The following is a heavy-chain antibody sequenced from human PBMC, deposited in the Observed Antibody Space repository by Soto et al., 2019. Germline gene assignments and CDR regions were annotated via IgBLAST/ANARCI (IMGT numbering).Heavy chain of an antibody. D-gene: IGHD1-26*01. J-gene: IGHJ6*03. Sequence: GASVKVSCKASGYTFTRYDINWVRQATGQGLEWMGWMNPNSGNTGYAQKFQGRVTMTRNTSISTAYMELSSLRSEDTAVYYCATSGAYYYYYYVDVWGKGTTVSVSS. CDR1: GYTFTRYD. CDR3: ATSGAYYYYYYVDV. CDR2: MNPNSGNT. V-gene: IGHV1-8*01.